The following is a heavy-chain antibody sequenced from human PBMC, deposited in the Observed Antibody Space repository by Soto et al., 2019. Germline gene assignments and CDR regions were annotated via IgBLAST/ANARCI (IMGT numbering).Heavy chain of an antibody. CDR3: ARDSHSQQPNHRWGGGYMDV. Sequence: QVQLQESGPGLVKPSQTLSLTCVVSGGSISNGGYYWSWIRQHPGKGLEWIGAIYFSGSTYYNPSLKIRVPMSVATTKNQFSLKLSSVTAADTAVYYCARDSHSQQPNHRWGGGYMDVWGKGTTVTVSS. V-gene: IGHV4-31*11. CDR2: IYFSGST. CDR1: GGSISNGGYY. D-gene: IGHD6-13*01. J-gene: IGHJ6*03.